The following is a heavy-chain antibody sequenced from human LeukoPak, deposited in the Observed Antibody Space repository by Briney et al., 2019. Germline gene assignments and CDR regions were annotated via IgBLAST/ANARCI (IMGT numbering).Heavy chain of an antibody. CDR1: GYTFTGYY. CDR3: ARVRLSWIQLWLPYYYYGMDV. D-gene: IGHD5-18*01. V-gene: IGHV1-2*02. Sequence: ASVKVSCKASGYTFTGYYMHWVRQAPGQGLEWMGWINPNSGGTNYAQKFQGRVTMTRDTSISTAYMEPSRLRSDDTAVYYCARVRLSWIQLWLPYYYYGMDVWGQGTTVTVSS. J-gene: IGHJ6*02. CDR2: INPNSGGT.